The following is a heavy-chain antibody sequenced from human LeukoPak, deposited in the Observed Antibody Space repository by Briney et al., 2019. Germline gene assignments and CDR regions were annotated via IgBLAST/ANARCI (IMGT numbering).Heavy chain of an antibody. J-gene: IGHJ5*02. CDR3: ARSTYYDILTEGDNWFEP. V-gene: IGHV4-39*01. CDR1: GGSMSSSSYH. D-gene: IGHD3-9*01. CDR2: IYYCGST. Sequence: SDTLSLTCTLSGGSMSSSSYHWGWIRPPPGKRLVWLGNIYYCGSTYYNPSLKSRFTISVDTSKNQFSLKLLSVTAADTAVYYCARSTYYDILTEGDNWFEPWGQGTLVTVSS.